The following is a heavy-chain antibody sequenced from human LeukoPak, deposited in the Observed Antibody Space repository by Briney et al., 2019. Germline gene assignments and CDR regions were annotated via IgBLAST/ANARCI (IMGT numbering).Heavy chain of an antibody. J-gene: IGHJ4*02. CDR2: IIPIFGTA. V-gene: IGHV1-69*13. D-gene: IGHD3-22*01. CDR1: GGTFSSYA. CDR3: ARGGGYYYDFPL. Sequence: GASVKVSCEASGGTFSSYAISWVRQAPGQGLEWMGGIIPIFGTANYAQKFQGRVTITADESTSTAYMELSSLRSEDTAVYYCARGGGYYYDFPLWGQGTLVTVSS.